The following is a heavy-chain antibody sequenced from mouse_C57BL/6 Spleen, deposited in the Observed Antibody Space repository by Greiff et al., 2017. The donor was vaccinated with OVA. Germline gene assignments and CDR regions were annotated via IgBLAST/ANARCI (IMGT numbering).Heavy chain of an antibody. CDR2: ISGGGGNT. CDR3: ARYGNGYYFDY. J-gene: IGHJ2*01. Sequence: EVHLVESGGGLVKPGGSLKLSCAASGFTFSSYTMSWVRQTPEKRLEWVATISGGGGNTYYPDSVKGRFTISRDNAKNTLYLQMSSLRSEDTALYYCARYGNGYYFDYWGQGTTLTVSS. V-gene: IGHV5-9*01. D-gene: IGHD2-10*02. CDR1: GFTFSSYT.